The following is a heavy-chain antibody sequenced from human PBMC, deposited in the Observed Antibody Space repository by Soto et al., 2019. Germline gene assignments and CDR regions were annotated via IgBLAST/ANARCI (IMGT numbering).Heavy chain of an antibody. CDR3: ARERYCSGGSCYSYFEL. CDR1: GFTFSDYY. J-gene: IGHJ2*01. Sequence: QVQLVESGGGLVKPGGSLRLSCAASGFTFSDYYMSWIRQAPGKGPEWVSYISSSSSYTNYADSAKGRFTISRDNAKNSLYLQMNVPRAEDTAVYYCARERYCSGGSCYSYFELLGRGTLVTVSS. D-gene: IGHD2-15*01. CDR2: ISSSSSYT. V-gene: IGHV3-11*06.